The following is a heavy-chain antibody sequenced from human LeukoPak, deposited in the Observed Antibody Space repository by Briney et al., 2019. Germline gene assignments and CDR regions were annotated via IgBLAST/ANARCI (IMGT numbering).Heavy chain of an antibody. Sequence: GGSLRLSCAASGFTFSSYEMNWDRQAPGKGLEWVSYISSSGSSIYYADSVKGRFTTSRDNAKNSLYLQMNSLRAEDTAVYYCAKDPPGRGIWFDYWGQGTLVTVSS. CDR2: ISSSGSSI. CDR1: GFTFSSYE. J-gene: IGHJ4*02. D-gene: IGHD2-15*01. CDR3: AKDPPGRGIWFDY. V-gene: IGHV3-48*03.